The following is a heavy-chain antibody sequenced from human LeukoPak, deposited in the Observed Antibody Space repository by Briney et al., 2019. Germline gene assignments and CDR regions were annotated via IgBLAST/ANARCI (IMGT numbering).Heavy chain of an antibody. CDR1: GFTFSSYS. CDR3: ARAMMVVTNLWGVFDY. J-gene: IGHJ4*02. CDR2: INSSSSYI. V-gene: IGHV3-21*04. D-gene: IGHD3-22*01. Sequence: GGSLRLSCAASGFTFSSYSMTWVRQAPGKGLEWVSSINSSSSYIYYADSVKGRFTISRDNAKNTLYLQMNSLRAEDTAVYYCARAMMVVTNLWGVFDYWGQGTLVTVSS.